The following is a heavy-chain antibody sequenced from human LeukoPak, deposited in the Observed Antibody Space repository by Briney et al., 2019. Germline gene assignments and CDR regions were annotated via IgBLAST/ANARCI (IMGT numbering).Heavy chain of an antibody. V-gene: IGHV4-38-2*02. Sequence: SETLSLTCTVSGNSISSGYHWGWIRQPPGKGLEWIGSIYHSGNTYYNPSLKSRVTISVDTSKNQFSLKLSSVTAADTAVYYCARGVPYYYYMDVWGKGTTVTVSS. CDR2: IYHSGNT. J-gene: IGHJ6*03. CDR1: GNSISSGYH. CDR3: ARGVPYYYYMDV.